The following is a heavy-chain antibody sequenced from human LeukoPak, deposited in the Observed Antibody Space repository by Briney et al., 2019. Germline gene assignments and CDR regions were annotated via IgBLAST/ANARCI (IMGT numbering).Heavy chain of an antibody. V-gene: IGHV3-21*01. CDR2: ISSSSSYI. CDR3: ARTTPFQIYDILAGSRYDAFDI. CDR1: GFTFSSYN. D-gene: IGHD3-9*01. J-gene: IGHJ3*02. Sequence: GGSLTLSCAASGFTFSSYNMNWARQPPGKGLEWVSSISSSSSYIYYADSVKGRFTISRDNAKNSLYLQMNSLRAEDTAVYYCARTTPFQIYDILAGSRYDAFDIWGQGTMVTVSS.